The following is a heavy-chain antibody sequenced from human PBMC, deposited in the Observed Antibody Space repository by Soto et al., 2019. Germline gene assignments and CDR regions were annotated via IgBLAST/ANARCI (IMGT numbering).Heavy chain of an antibody. Sequence: EVQLVESGGGLVQPGGSLKLSCAASGFTFSDSAMHWVRQASGKGLEWVGRIRNKTNNYATAYNAPVKGRLTISRDDSKNTVYLQGNSLKLDDTAVYYCTSRRDWTAVDPLDYWGQGTLVTVSS. CDR1: GFTFSDSA. CDR2: IRNKTNNYAT. D-gene: IGHD2-21*02. J-gene: IGHJ4*02. V-gene: IGHV3-73*02. CDR3: TSRRDWTAVDPLDY.